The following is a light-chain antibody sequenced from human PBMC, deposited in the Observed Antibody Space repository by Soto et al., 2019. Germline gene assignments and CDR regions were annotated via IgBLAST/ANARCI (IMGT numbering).Light chain of an antibody. Sequence: VLTQSPGTLSLSPGERATLSCRASQSVSSSYLAWYQQKPGQAPRLLIYGASSRATGIPDRFSGSGSGTDFTLTISRLEPEDFAVYYCQKYGDSRAFGQGTKV. J-gene: IGKJ1*01. V-gene: IGKV3-20*01. CDR3: QKYGDSRA. CDR1: QSVSSSY. CDR2: GAS.